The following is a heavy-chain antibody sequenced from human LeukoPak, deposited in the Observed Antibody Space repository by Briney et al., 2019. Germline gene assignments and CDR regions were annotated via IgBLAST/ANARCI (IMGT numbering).Heavy chain of an antibody. Sequence: PSETLSLTCTVSGGSISSGSYYWSWIRQPAGKGLEWIGRIYTSGSTNYNPSLKSRVTISVDTSKNQFSLKLSSVTAADTAVYYCARGQYQLPDWGQGTLVTVSS. CDR1: GGSISSGSYY. CDR2: IYTSGST. D-gene: IGHD2-2*01. CDR3: ARGQYQLPD. J-gene: IGHJ4*02. V-gene: IGHV4-61*02.